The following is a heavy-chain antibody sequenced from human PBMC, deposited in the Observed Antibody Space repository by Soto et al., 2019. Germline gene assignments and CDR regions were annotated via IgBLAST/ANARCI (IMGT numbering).Heavy chain of an antibody. D-gene: IGHD3-3*01. CDR1: GYSFTSYW. J-gene: IGHJ6*04. CDR2: IYPGDSDT. V-gene: IGHV5-51*01. Sequence: GASLKISCKGSGYSFTSYWIGWVRQMPGKGLEWKGIIYPGDSDTRYSPSFQGQVTISADKAISTDYLQWNSLKASDTAKYNYTRLLTIFGLGYYYYGWAFWGKGTTVPVSS. CDR3: TRLLTIFGLGYYYYGWAF.